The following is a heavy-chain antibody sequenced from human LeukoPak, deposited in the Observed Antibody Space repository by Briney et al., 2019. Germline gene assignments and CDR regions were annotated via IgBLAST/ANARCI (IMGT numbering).Heavy chain of an antibody. D-gene: IGHD1-26*01. CDR3: ASGEGSYGAFRFDY. V-gene: IGHV1-69*05. Sequence: SVKVSCKASGGTFSSYAISWVRQAPGQGLEWMGGIIPIFGTANYAQKFQGRVTITTDESTSTAYMELSSLRSEDTAVYYCASGEGSYGAFRFDYWGQGTLVTVSS. CDR2: IIPIFGTA. CDR1: GGTFSSYA. J-gene: IGHJ4*02.